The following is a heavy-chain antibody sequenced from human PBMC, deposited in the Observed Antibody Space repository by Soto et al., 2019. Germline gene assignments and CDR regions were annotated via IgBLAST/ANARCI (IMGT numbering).Heavy chain of an antibody. V-gene: IGHV3-33*01. J-gene: IGHJ4*02. CDR3: ARDGNYYHSSLGAPLDY. CDR1: GFTFSSYG. CDR2: IWYDGSNK. Sequence: QVQLVESGGGVVQPGRSLRLSCAASGFTFSSYGMHWVRQAPGKGLEWVAVIWYDGSNKYYADSVKGRFTISRDNSKNTLYLQMNRLRAEDRAVYYCARDGNYYHSSLGAPLDYWGQGTLVTVSS. D-gene: IGHD3-22*01.